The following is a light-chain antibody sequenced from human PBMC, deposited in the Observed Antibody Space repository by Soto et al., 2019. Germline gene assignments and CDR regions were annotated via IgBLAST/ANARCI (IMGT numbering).Light chain of an antibody. CDR3: SSYRGSSTVV. CDR1: SSDVGSYNR. Sequence: QSVLTQPPSVSGSPGQSVTISCTGTSSDVGSYNRVSWYQQPPGTAPKLMIHEVSNRPSGVPDRFSGSKSGNTASLTISGLQAEDEADYYCSSYRGSSTVVFGGGTKLTVL. V-gene: IGLV2-18*02. CDR2: EVS. J-gene: IGLJ2*01.